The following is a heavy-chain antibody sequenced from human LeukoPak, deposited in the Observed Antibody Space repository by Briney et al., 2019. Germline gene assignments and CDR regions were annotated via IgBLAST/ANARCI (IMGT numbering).Heavy chain of an antibody. D-gene: IGHD1-26*01. Sequence: GGSLRLSCAASGFTFSSYAMSWVRQAPGKGLEWVSAIRGSGGTTYYADSVKGRFTISRDNAKNSLYLQMNSLRAEDTAVYYCARDYSGSYPTDYWGQGTLVTVSS. J-gene: IGHJ4*02. CDR1: GFTFSSYA. CDR3: ARDYSGSYPTDY. V-gene: IGHV3-23*01. CDR2: IRGSGGTT.